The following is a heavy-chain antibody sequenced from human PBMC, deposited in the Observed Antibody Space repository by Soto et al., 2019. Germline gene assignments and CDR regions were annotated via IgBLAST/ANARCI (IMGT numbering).Heavy chain of an antibody. D-gene: IGHD3-16*01. CDR1: GFTFRQYG. V-gene: IGHV3-33*01. J-gene: IGHJ3*01. CDR3: VRGWGSLVHLSCLDV. Sequence: QVQLVESGGGVFQPGTSLRLSCAASGFTFRQYGMHWVRQAPGKGLEWVAVIFYDGTEQYYADSVKGRFAISRDNPGIMVYLQMNSLRAADTGVYYCVRGWGSLVHLSCLDVWGQGTTVVVSS. CDR2: IFYDGTEQ.